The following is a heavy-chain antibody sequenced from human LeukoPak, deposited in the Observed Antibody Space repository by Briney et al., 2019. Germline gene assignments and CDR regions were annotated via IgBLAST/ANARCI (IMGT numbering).Heavy chain of an antibody. D-gene: IGHD1-26*01. CDR3: ARGTYSGSYYYYYYYGMDV. CDR1: GGSISSSSYY. CDR2: IYYSGST. V-gene: IGHV4-39*07. J-gene: IGHJ6*02. Sequence: PSETLSLTCTVSGGSISSSSYYWGWIRQPPGKGLEWIGSIYYSGSTYYNPSLKSRVTISVDTSKNQFSLKLSSVTAADTAVYYCARGTYSGSYYYYYYYGMDVWGQGTTVTVSS.